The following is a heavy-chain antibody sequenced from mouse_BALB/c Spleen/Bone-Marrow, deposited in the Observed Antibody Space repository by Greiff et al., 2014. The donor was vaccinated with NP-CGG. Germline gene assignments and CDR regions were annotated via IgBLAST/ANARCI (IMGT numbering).Heavy chain of an antibody. V-gene: IGHV1S81*02. CDR1: GYTFTSHW. Sequence: VKLQESGAELVEPGASVKLSCKASGYTFTSHWMHWVKQRPGQGLEWIGEINPSNGRSNYNEKFKSKATLTVDKSSSTAYMQLSSLTSEDSAVYYCARRGNYGAMDYWGQGTSVTVSS. D-gene: IGHD2-1*01. J-gene: IGHJ4*01. CDR3: ARRGNYGAMDY. CDR2: INPSNGRS.